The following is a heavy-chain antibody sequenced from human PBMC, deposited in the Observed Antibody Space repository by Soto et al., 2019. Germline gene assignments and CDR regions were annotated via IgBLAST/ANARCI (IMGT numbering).Heavy chain of an antibody. CDR2: TSFNGNNK. CDR3: ARDSNRENYLEH. CDR1: GLSFSNYG. Sequence: GGSLRLSCAASGLSFSNYGMHWVRRAPGKGLEWVAVTSFNGNNKWYTDSVKGRFTISRDNSKNTLYLQMDSLRDEDTAVYYCARDSNRENYLEHWGPGTLVTVSS. V-gene: IGHV3-30*03. J-gene: IGHJ4*02.